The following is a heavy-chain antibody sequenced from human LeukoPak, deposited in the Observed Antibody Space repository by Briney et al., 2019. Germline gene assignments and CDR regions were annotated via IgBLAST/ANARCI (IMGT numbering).Heavy chain of an antibody. D-gene: IGHD2-21*02. J-gene: IGHJ2*01. V-gene: IGHV3-23*01. CDR2: IAGSGDSS. Sequence: GGSLRLSCAASGITFTSYAMTWVRQAPGKGLEWVSSIAGSGDSSFYTDSVKGRFIISRDNSKDTLYLQMNNLRVEDTAVYYCARDRYCGGDCYYWHFDLWGRGTLVTVSS. CDR1: GITFTSYA. CDR3: ARDRYCGGDCYYWHFDL.